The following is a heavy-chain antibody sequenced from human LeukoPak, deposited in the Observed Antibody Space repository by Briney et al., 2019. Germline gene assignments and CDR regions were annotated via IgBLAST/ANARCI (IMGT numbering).Heavy chain of an antibody. J-gene: IGHJ4*02. CDR3: VRDGTGMVQFDQ. D-gene: IGHD5-18*01. Sequence: SETLSLTCAVYGGSFSGYYWSWIRQPPGKGLEWIGEINHSGSTNYNPSLKSRVTTSVDTSKNQFSLKLSSVTAADTAVYYCVRDGTGMVQFDQWGQGSLVTVSS. V-gene: IGHV4-34*01. CDR1: GGSFSGYY. CDR2: INHSGST.